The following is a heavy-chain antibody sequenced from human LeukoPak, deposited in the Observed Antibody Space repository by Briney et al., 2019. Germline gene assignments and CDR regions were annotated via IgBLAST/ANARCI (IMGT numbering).Heavy chain of an antibody. CDR1: GFTFSSYS. CDR2: ISSSSSYI. D-gene: IGHD3-22*01. J-gene: IGHJ5*02. CDR3: ARDAYGIVDRNNWFDP. V-gene: IGHV3-21*01. Sequence: GGSLRLSCAASGFTFSSYSMNWVRQAPGKGLEWVSSISSSSSYIYYADSVKGRFTIFRDNAKNSLYLQMNSLRAEDTAVYYCARDAYGIVDRNNWFDPWGQGTLVTVSS.